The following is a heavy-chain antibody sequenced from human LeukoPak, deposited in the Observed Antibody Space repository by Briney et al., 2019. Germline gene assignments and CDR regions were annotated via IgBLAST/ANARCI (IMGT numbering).Heavy chain of an antibody. Sequence: GGSLRLSCAASGFTFSSYAMSWVRQAPGKGLEWVSAISGSGGSTYYADSVKGRFTISRDNAKNSLYLQMNSLRAEDMALYYCAKSGTSSSSWYTFDYWGQGTLVTVSS. CDR2: ISGSGGST. J-gene: IGHJ4*02. V-gene: IGHV3-23*01. CDR3: AKSGTSSSSWYTFDY. D-gene: IGHD6-13*01. CDR1: GFTFSSYA.